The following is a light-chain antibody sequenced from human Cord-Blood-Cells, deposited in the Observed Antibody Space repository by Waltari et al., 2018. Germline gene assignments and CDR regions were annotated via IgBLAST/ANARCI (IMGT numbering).Light chain of an antibody. V-gene: IGLV2-23*01. CDR1: SSDVGSYNL. Sequence: QSALTQPASVSGSPGQSITISCNGTSSDVGSYNLVSWYPQHPGKAPKLMIYEGSKRPSGVSNRFSGSKSGNTASLTISGLQAEDEADYYCCSYAGSSTYVFGTGTKVTVL. CDR2: EGS. J-gene: IGLJ1*01. CDR3: CSYAGSSTYV.